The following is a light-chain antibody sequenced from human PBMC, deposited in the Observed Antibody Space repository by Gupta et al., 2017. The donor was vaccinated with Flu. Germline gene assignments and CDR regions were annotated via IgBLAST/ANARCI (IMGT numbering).Light chain of an antibody. CDR1: HDITRY. CDR2: AAS. J-gene: IGKJ2*01. V-gene: IGKV1-39*01. CDR3: QQTYSVTPFT. Sequence: IQMTQSPFSVSASVGDSVTITCRATHDITRYLNWYQQKPGKAPQLLIYAASTLQSGVPSRFSGSGSGTNLSLTIAGLRPEDFATYYCQQTYSVTPFTFGQGT.